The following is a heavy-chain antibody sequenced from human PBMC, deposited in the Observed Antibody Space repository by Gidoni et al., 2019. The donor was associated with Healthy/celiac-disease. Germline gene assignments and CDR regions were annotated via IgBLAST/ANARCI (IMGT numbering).Heavy chain of an antibody. CDR2: IFTNDEK. CDR3: ARTVVSSAGWWFDP. V-gene: IGHV2-26*01. CDR1: GFSLSNARMG. J-gene: IGHJ5*02. Sequence: QVTLKESGPVLFKPTETLTLTCTVSGFSLSNARMGVSWIRQPPGKALEWLAHIFTNDEKSYNTSLKSRLNISKNTSKSQVVLTMTNMYPVDTATYYCARTVVSSAGWWFDPWGQGTLVTVSS. D-gene: IGHD2-15*01.